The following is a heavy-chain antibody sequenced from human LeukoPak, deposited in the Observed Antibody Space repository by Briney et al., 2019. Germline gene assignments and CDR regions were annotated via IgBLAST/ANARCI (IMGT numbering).Heavy chain of an antibody. D-gene: IGHD4-17*01. J-gene: IGHJ4*02. CDR1: GFTFSNCA. Sequence: GGSLRLSCAASGFTFSNCAMSWVRQAPEKGLEWVSGISGSGSSTYYADSVKGRFTISRDNSKNTLYLQMNSLRAEDTAVYYCAKDLSATVVTPGSDYWGQGTLVTVSS. V-gene: IGHV3-23*01. CDR3: AKDLSATVVTPGSDY. CDR2: ISGSGSST.